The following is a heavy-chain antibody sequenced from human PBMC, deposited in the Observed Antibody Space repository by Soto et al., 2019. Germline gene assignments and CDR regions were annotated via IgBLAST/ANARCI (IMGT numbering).Heavy chain of an antibody. Sequence: QPGGSLRLSCAASGFTFSSYAMSWVRQAPGKGLEWVSAISGSGGSTYYADSVKGRFTISRDNSKNTLYLQMNSLRAEDTAVYYCAKDVQPRGSRIVVVTNYGMDVWGQGTTVTVSS. CDR1: GFTFSSYA. CDR2: ISGSGGST. V-gene: IGHV3-23*01. J-gene: IGHJ6*02. CDR3: AKDVQPRGSRIVVVTNYGMDV. D-gene: IGHD3-22*01.